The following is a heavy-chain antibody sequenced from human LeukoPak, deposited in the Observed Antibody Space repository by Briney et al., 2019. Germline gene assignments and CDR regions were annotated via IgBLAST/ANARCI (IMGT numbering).Heavy chain of an antibody. CDR2: ISSSGNAI. J-gene: IGHJ4*02. V-gene: IGHV3-11*01. D-gene: IGHD4-23*01. Sequence: GGSLRLSCEASGFNMKDYYMNWIRQTPGKGLEWVSYISSSGNAIYYADSVKGRFTISRGNAKNTLYLQMNSLRAEDTAVYYCARGRTVITPFAYWGQGTLVAVSS. CDR3: ARGRTVITPFAY. CDR1: GFNMKDYY.